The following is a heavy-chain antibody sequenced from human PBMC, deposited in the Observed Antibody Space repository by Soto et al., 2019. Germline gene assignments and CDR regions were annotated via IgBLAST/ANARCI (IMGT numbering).Heavy chain of an antibody. V-gene: IGHV1-18*04. J-gene: IGHJ6*02. D-gene: IGHD2-15*01. CDR2: ISAYNGNT. CDR1: GYTFTSYG. Sequence: QVQLVQSGAEVKKPGASVKVSCKASGYTFTSYGISWVRQAPGQGLEWMGWISAYNGNTNYAQKLQGRGTMTTDTSTSTADMELRSLRSDDTAVYYCARIKCSGGSCSYYYGMDVWGQGTTVTVSS. CDR3: ARIKCSGGSCSYYYGMDV.